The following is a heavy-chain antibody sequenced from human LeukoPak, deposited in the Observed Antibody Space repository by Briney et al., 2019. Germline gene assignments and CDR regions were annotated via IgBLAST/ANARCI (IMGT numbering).Heavy chain of an antibody. V-gene: IGHV3-23*01. CDR3: ETNYSYGTGFDD. CDR2: ISGSGGST. J-gene: IGHJ4*02. D-gene: IGHD5-18*01. Sequence: GGSLRLSCTDSRFTFSGYTMSSGRQAPGKGLEWVSAISGSGGSTYYADSVKGRFPISRDNSKNTLYLQMNGLRAEDTAVYYCETNYSYGTGFDDWGQGTLVTVSS. CDR1: RFTFSGYT.